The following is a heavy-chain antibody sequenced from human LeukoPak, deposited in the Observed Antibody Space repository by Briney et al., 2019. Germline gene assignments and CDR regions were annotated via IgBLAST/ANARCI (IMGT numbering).Heavy chain of an antibody. J-gene: IGHJ6*03. D-gene: IGHD6-13*01. CDR1: GLTFSSYA. CDR2: ISGSGGST. Sequence: GGSLRLSCAASGLTFSSYAMSWVRQAPGKGLEWVSAISGSGGSTYYADSVKGRFTISRDNSKNTLYLQMNSLRAEDTAVYYCAASGYSSSWYSYYYYMDVWGKGTTVTVSS. V-gene: IGHV3-23*01. CDR3: AASGYSSSWYSYYYYMDV.